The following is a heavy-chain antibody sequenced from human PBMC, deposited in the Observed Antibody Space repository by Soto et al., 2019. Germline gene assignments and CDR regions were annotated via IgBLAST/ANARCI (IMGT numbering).Heavy chain of an antibody. CDR3: ARAGGSGSPKYNWFDP. V-gene: IGHV3-53*04. CDR1: GFTVSSNY. J-gene: IGHJ5*02. Sequence: EVQLVESGGGLVQPGGSLRLSCAASGFTVSSNYMSWVRQAPGKGLEWVSVIYSGGSTYYADSVKGRFTISRHNSKNTLYLQMNSLRAEDTAVYYCARAGGSGSPKYNWFDPWGQGTLVTVSS. CDR2: IYSGGST. D-gene: IGHD3-10*01.